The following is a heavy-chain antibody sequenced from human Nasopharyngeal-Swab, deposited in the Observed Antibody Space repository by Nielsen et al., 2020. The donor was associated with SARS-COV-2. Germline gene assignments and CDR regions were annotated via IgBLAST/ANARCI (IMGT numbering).Heavy chain of an antibody. D-gene: IGHD6-13*01. Sequence: WIRQPPGKALEWLALIYWDDDKRYSPSLKSRLTITKDTSKNQVVLTMTNMDPVDTATYYCAHRRYSSYYFDYWGQRTLVTVSS. CDR2: IYWDDDK. V-gene: IGHV2-5*02. CDR3: AHRRYSSYYFDY. J-gene: IGHJ4*02.